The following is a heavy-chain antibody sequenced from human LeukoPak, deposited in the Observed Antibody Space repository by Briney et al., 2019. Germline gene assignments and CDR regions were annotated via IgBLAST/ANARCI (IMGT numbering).Heavy chain of an antibody. V-gene: IGHV3-21*01. CDR3: ARRWRYYDSSGYFDY. Sequence: GGSLPHSYSPSWLTLNILSVMGPRHAPGKGLEWVSSISSSSSYIYYPGSVKGRFTISRDNAKNSLYLQMNSLRAEDTAVYYCARRWRYYDSSGYFDYWGEGTLVTVSS. D-gene: IGHD3-22*01. CDR2: ISSSSSYI. CDR1: WLTLNILS. J-gene: IGHJ4*02.